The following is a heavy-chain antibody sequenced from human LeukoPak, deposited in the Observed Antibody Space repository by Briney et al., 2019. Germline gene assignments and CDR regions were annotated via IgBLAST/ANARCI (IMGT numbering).Heavy chain of an antibody. CDR1: GYTFISYY. CDR3: ARDTANYYYDSSGYYFDY. J-gene: IGHJ4*02. CDR2: INPRGGST. Sequence: ASVKVSCKASGYTFISYYMHWVRQAPGQGLECMGIINPRGGSTSYAQKFQGRVTMTRDTSTSTVYMELSSLRSEDTAVYYCARDTANYYYDSSGYYFDYWGQGTLVTVSS. D-gene: IGHD3-22*01. V-gene: IGHV1-46*01.